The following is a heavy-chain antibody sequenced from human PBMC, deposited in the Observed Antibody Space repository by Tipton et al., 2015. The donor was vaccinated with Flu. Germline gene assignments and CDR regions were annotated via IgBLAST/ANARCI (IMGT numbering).Heavy chain of an antibody. D-gene: IGHD4-17*01. V-gene: IGHV4-34*01. J-gene: IGHJ5*02. CDR3: ARHDYGDYHWFDP. CDR1: GGSFSGYY. CDR2: INHSGST. Sequence: TLSLTCAVYGGSFSGYYWSWIRQPPGKGLEWIGEINHSGSTNYNPSLKSRVTISADTSKNQFSLKLSSVTAADTAVYYCARHDYGDYHWFDPWGQGRRVAVSS.